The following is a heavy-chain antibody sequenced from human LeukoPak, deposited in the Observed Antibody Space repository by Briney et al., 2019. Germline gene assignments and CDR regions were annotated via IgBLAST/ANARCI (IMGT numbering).Heavy chain of an antibody. Sequence: SGTLSLTCTVSGDSISSDDNYWSCIRQPDGKGLESIGRFSASGYSNYNASLKSTLTIAVDTSKNQFSLKLASVTAADTAVYDCARVTGYIVEDYFDYWGQGTLITVSS. J-gene: IGHJ4*02. D-gene: IGHD3-22*01. CDR1: GDSISSDDNY. CDR2: FSASGYS. V-gene: IGHV4-61*02. CDR3: ARVTGYIVEDYFDY.